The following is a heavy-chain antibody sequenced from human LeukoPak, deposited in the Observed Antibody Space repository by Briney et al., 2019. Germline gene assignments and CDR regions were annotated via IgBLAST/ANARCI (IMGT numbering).Heavy chain of an antibody. Sequence: ASVRVSCKTSGYTFTTYYIHWVRRAPGQGLECMGWINPDSGDTHYAQKFRGTLTMTRDTSISTLYMELSGLTSDDTAVYYCARDHNGSCDYWGQGTLVSVSS. V-gene: IGHV1-2*02. J-gene: IGHJ4*02. CDR3: ARDHNGSCDY. CDR1: GYTFTTYY. D-gene: IGHD1-26*01. CDR2: INPDSGDT.